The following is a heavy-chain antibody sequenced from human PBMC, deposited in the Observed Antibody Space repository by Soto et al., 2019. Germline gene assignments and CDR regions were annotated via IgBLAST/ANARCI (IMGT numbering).Heavy chain of an antibody. CDR2: ISGSGGST. CDR3: AKVEGESNKAYYDILTGYSTFDY. Sequence: GGSLRLSCAASGFTFSSYSMSWVRQAPGKGLEWVSAISGSGGSTYYADSAKGRFTISRDNSKNTLYLQMNSLRAEDTAVYYCAKVEGESNKAYYDILTGYSTFDYWGQGTLVTVSS. D-gene: IGHD3-9*01. V-gene: IGHV3-23*01. CDR1: GFTFSSYS. J-gene: IGHJ4*02.